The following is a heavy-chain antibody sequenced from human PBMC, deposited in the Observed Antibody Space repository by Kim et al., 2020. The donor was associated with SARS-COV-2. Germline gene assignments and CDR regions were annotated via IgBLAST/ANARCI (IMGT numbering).Heavy chain of an antibody. CDR1: GFTFSSYG. D-gene: IGHD3-10*01. V-gene: IGHV3-30*18. Sequence: GGSLRLSCAASGFTFSSYGMHWVRRAPGKGLEWVAVISYDGSNKYYADSVKGRFTISRDNSKNTLYLQMNSLRAEDTAVYYCAKQNRGNSADYWGQGTLVTVSS. J-gene: IGHJ4*02. CDR3: AKQNRGNSADY. CDR2: ISYDGSNK.